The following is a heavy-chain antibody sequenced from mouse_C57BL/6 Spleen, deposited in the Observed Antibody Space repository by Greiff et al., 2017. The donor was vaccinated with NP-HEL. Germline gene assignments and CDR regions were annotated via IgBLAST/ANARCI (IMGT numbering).Heavy chain of an antibody. CDR3: ARGGGSAWFAY. J-gene: IGHJ3*01. CDR2: IDPSDSYT. Sequence: QVQLQQPGAELVRPGTSVKLSCKASGYTFTSYWMHWVKQRPGQGLEWIGVIDPSDSYTNYNQKFKGKATLTVDTSSSTAYMQLSSLTSEDSAVYSCARGGGSAWFAYWGQGTLVTVSA. CDR1: GYTFTSYW. V-gene: IGHV1-59*01. D-gene: IGHD3-2*02.